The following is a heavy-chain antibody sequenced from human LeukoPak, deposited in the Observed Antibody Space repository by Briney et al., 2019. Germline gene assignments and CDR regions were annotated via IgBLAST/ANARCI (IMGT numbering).Heavy chain of an antibody. CDR3: TTDGVGVEGATYDN. CDR2: IKAKAHGCTI. CDR1: GFTFSNAW. J-gene: IGHJ4*02. Sequence: GESLRLSCAASGFTFSNAWMNWVRHAPGKGLEWVGRIKAKAHGCTIEYDAPVKGRFTISRDDSKNTLYLQMNSLKTEDTAVYYCTTDGVGVEGATYDNWGQGTLVSVSS. D-gene: IGHD1-26*01. V-gene: IGHV3-15*01.